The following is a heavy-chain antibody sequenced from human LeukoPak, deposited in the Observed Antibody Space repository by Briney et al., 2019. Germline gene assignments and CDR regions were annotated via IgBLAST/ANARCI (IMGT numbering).Heavy chain of an antibody. CDR1: GYTFTSYG. CDR2: ISAYNGNT. D-gene: IGHD2-15*01. V-gene: IGHV1-18*01. J-gene: IGHJ5*02. Sequence: ASVKVSCKASGYTFTSYGISWVRQAPGQGLEWMGWISAYNGNTNYAQKLQGRVTMTTDTSTSTAYMGLRSLRSDDTAVYYCARAEAYCSGGSCYSRDWFDPWGQGTLVTVSS. CDR3: ARAEAYCSGGSCYSRDWFDP.